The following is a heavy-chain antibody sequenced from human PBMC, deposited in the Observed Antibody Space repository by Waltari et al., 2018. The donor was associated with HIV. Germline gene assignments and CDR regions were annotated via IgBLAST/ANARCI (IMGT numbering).Heavy chain of an antibody. D-gene: IGHD2-2*01. CDR1: GGSITSYY. V-gene: IGHV4-59*01. CDR2: IYYSGST. CDR3: ARGPTRYYFDN. Sequence: QVQLQESGPGLVKPSETLSLTCPVSGGSITSYYWSWTRQPPGKGLEWIGYIYYSGSTNYNPSLKSRVTISVDTSKNQFSLNVTSVTAADTAVYYCARGPTRYYFDNWGQGTLVTVSS. J-gene: IGHJ4*02.